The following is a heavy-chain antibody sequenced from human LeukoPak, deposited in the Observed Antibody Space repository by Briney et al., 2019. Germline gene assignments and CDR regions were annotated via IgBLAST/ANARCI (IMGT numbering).Heavy chain of an antibody. V-gene: IGHV3-23*01. CDR2: ISGSGGST. J-gene: IGHJ4*02. CDR3: AKGLEGFFDY. CDR1: GFTFSSYA. Sequence: GGSLRLSCAASGFTFSSYAMSWLRQAPGKGLEWVSAISGSGGSTYYADSVKGRFTISRDNSKNTLFLQMNSLRADDTAVYYCAKGLEGFFDYWGQGTLVTVSS. D-gene: IGHD1-1*01.